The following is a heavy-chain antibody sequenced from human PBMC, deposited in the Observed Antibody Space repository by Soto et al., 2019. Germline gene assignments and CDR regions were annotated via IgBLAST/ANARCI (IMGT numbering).Heavy chain of an antibody. V-gene: IGHV3-23*01. D-gene: IGHD3-22*01. J-gene: IGHJ3*02. CDR1: GFTFSSYA. Sequence: PGGSLRLSCAASGFTFSSYAMSWVRQAPGKGLEWVSAISGSGGSTCYADSVKGRFTISRDNSKNTLYLQMNSLRAEDTAVYYCAKDTYDSSGYYDDAFDIWGQGTMVTASS. CDR3: AKDTYDSSGYYDDAFDI. CDR2: ISGSGGST.